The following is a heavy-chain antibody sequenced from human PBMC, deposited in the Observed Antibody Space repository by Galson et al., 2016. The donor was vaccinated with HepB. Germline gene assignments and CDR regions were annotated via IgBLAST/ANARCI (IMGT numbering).Heavy chain of an antibody. D-gene: IGHD6-19*01. J-gene: IGHJ4*02. Sequence: SVKVSCKASGYTFTSYGITWVRQAPGQGLEWMGWISAYDGNTNYAQKLQGRVTMTTDTSTSTAYMELRSLRSDDTAVYYCAAAVAGNFDYWGQGILVTVSS. CDR1: GYTFTSYG. V-gene: IGHV1-18*04. CDR3: AAAVAGNFDY. CDR2: ISAYDGNT.